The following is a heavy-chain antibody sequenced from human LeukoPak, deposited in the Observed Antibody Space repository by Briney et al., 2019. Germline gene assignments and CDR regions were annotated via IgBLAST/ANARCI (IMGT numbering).Heavy chain of an antibody. J-gene: IGHJ6*02. V-gene: IGHV3-64*01. D-gene: IGHD6-13*01. CDR1: GFTFSSYA. CDR2: ISSDGGST. CDR3: GRVGYTSYYYYGMDV. Sequence: PGGSLRLSCAASGFTFSSYAMHWVRQAPGKGLEYVSAISSDGGSTYYANSVKGRFTISRDNSKNTLYLQMGSLRAEDMPVYYCGRVGYTSYYYYGMDVWGQGTTVTVSS.